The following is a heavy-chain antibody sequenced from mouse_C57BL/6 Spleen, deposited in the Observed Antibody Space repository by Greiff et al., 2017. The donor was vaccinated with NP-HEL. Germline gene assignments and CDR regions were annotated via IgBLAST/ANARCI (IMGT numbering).Heavy chain of an antibody. CDR1: GYTFTDYN. V-gene: IGHV1-18*01. Sequence: EVQLQQSGPELVKPGASVKIPCKASGYTFTDYNMDWVKQSHGKSLEWIGDINPNNGGTIYNQKFKGKATLTVDKSSSTAYMELRSLTSEDTAVYYGARGFRYYGSSYAMDYWGQGTSVTVSS. CDR2: INPNNGGT. D-gene: IGHD1-1*01. J-gene: IGHJ4*01. CDR3: ARGFRYYGSSYAMDY.